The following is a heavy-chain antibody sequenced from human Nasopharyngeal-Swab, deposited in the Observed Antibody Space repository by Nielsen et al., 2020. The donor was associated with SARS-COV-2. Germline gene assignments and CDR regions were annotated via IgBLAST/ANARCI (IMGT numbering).Heavy chain of an antibody. D-gene: IGHD5-18*01. CDR3: ARGYSYGHIDY. CDR2: INAGNGNT. J-gene: IGHJ4*02. CDR1: GYTFTSYA. Sequence: ASVKVSCKASGYTFTSYAMHWVRQAPGQRVEWMGWINAGNGNTKYSQKFQGRVTITRDTSASTAYMELSSLRSEDTAVYYCARGYSYGHIDYWGQGTLVTVSS. V-gene: IGHV1-3*01.